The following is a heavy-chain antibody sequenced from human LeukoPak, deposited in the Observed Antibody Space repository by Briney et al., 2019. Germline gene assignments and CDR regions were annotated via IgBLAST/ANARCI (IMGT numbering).Heavy chain of an antibody. J-gene: IGHJ4*02. D-gene: IGHD3/OR15-3a*01. CDR1: GGSISSYY. Sequence: NSSETLSLTCTVSGGSISSYYWSWIRQPAGKGLEWIGRIYTSGSTNYNPSLKSRVTISVDTSKNQFSLRLTSVTAADTAVYYCARQTGSGLFILPGGQGTLVTVSS. CDR2: IYTSGST. V-gene: IGHV4-4*07. CDR3: ARQTGSGLFILP.